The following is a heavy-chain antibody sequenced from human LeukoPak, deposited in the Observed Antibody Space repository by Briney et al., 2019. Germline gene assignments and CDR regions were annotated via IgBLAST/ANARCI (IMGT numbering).Heavy chain of an antibody. D-gene: IGHD6-19*01. Sequence: SETLSLTCTVSGDSISSYYWSWIRQPPDKGLEWIGYIYYSGSTNYNPSLKCRVTISVDTSKNQYSLKLSSVTAADTALYYCARDASSGRGYYFDYWGQGTLVTVSS. CDR1: GDSISSYY. CDR3: ARDASSGRGYYFDY. J-gene: IGHJ4*02. CDR2: IYYSGST. V-gene: IGHV4-59*01.